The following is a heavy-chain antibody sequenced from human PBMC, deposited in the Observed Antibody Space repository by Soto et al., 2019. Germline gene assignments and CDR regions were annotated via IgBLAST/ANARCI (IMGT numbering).Heavy chain of an antibody. Sequence: SGTLSLTSAVSCYSISSGYYFGWIRQPPWKGLEWIGSIYHSVSTYYNPSLKSRVTISVDTSKNQFSLKLSSVTAADTAVYYCARDSGRGSYFINNYFDYWGQGTLVTVSS. V-gene: IGHV4-38-2*02. D-gene: IGHD1-26*01. CDR2: IYHSVST. CDR1: CYSISSGYY. J-gene: IGHJ4*02. CDR3: ARDSGRGSYFINNYFDY.